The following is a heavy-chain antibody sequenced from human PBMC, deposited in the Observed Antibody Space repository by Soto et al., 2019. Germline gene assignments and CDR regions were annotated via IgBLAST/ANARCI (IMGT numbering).Heavy chain of an antibody. CDR2: ISHSGTS. J-gene: IGHJ3*01. D-gene: IGHD3-9*01. V-gene: IGHV4-4*02. CDR3: ARVVLTITRGAFDA. Sequence: QVQLQESGPGLVKPSGTLSLTCAVSGGSISSSHWWTWVRQSPGKGLEYIGEISHSGTSNSNPSLKSRLTLSVDKSKNHFSLTLTSVTAPDTAVYYCARVVLTITRGAFDAWGQGTLVIVSS. CDR1: GGSISSSHW.